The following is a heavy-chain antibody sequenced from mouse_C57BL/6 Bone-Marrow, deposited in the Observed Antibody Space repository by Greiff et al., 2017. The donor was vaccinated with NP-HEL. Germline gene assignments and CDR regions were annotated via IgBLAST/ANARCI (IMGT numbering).Heavy chain of an antibody. CDR1: GFTFSSYT. CDR2: ISGGGGNT. CDR3: ARRRDGYD. D-gene: IGHD2-2*01. J-gene: IGHJ2*01. Sequence: EVKLQESGGGLVKPGGSLKLSCAASGFTFSSYTMSWVRQTPEKRLEWVTTISGGGGNTYYPDSVKGRFTISRDNAKNTLYLQMSSLRSEDTALYYCARRRDGYDWGQGTTLTVSS. V-gene: IGHV5-9*01.